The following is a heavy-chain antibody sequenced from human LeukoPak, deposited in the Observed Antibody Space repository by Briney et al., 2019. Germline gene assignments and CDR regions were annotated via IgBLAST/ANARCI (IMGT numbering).Heavy chain of an antibody. Sequence: ASVKVSCKASVYTFTCYGISRGRQAPGQGLEWMGWISAYNGNTNYAQKLQGRVTMTTDTSTSTAYMELRSLRSDDTAVYYCARAYYDSSAPDYWGQGTLVTVSS. J-gene: IGHJ4*02. CDR2: ISAYNGNT. D-gene: IGHD3-22*01. CDR3: ARAYYDSSAPDY. CDR1: VYTFTCYG. V-gene: IGHV1-18*01.